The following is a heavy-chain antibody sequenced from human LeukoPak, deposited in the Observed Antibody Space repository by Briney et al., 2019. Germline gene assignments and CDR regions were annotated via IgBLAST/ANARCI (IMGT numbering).Heavy chain of an antibody. D-gene: IGHD4-11*01. J-gene: IGHJ4*02. V-gene: IGHV4-31*03. CDR2: IYYSGST. CDR1: GGSISSGGYY. Sequence: SETLSLTCTVCGGSISSGGYYWSWIRQHPGKGLESIGYIYYSGSTYYNPSLKSRVTISVDTSKNQFSLKLSSVTAADTAVYYCARVSNYGRYFDYWGQGTLVTVSS. CDR3: ARVSNYGRYFDY.